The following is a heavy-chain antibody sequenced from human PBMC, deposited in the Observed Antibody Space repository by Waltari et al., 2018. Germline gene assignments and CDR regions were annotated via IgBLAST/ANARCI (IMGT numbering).Heavy chain of an antibody. CDR1: GYTFTGYY. CDR3: ARGVTGYCSSTSCYWYAFDI. CDR2: INPNSGGT. D-gene: IGHD2-2*01. Sequence: QVQLVQSGAEVKKPGASVKVSCKASGYTFTGYYMHWVRQAPGQGLEWMGWINPNSGGTNYAQKFQGWVTMTRDTSISTAYMELSRLRSDDTAVYYCARGVTGYCSSTSCYWYAFDIWGQGTMVTVSS. V-gene: IGHV1-2*04. J-gene: IGHJ3*02.